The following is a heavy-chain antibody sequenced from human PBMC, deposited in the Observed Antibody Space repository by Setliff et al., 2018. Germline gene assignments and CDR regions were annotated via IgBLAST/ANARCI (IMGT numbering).Heavy chain of an antibody. CDR3: VRGPGPSVVVAMPFDR. V-gene: IGHV1-18*01. J-gene: IGHJ4*02. CDR2: ISPYNGNT. D-gene: IGHD5-12*01. Sequence: GASVKVSCKTSGYNFITFGVSWVRQAPGQGLEWMEWISPYNGNTNYAQRFQGRVTMTSDTSTTTVYMELTSLKSDDTAVYYCVRGPGPSVVVAMPFDRWGQGTLVTVSS. CDR1: GYNFITFG.